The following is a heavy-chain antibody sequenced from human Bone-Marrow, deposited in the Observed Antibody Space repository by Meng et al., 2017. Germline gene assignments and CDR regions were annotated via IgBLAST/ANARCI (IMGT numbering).Heavy chain of an antibody. CDR1: GGSFSGYY. CDR3: ASVFSVPYYYYYGMDV. J-gene: IGHJ6*02. Sequence: SETLSLTCAVYGGSFSGYYWSWIRQPPGKGLEWIGEINHSGSTNYNPSLKSRVTISVDTSKNQFSVKLSSVTAADTAVYYCASVFSVPYYYYYGMDVWGQGTTVTGYS. V-gene: IGHV4-34*01. CDR2: INHSGST. D-gene: IGHD3-3*02.